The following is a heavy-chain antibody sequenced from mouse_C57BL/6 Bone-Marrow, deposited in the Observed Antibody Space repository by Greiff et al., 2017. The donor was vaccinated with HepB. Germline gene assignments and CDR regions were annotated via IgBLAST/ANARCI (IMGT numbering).Heavy chain of an antibody. CDR2: INPSSGYT. Sequence: QVQLQQSGAELAKPGASVKLSCKASGYTFTSYWMHGIGYINPSSGYTKYNQKFKDKATLTADKSSSTAYMQLSSLTYEDSAVYYCAREGIYDGYYGLYYFDYWGQGTTLTVSS. V-gene: IGHV1-7*01. D-gene: IGHD2-3*01. CDR3: AREGIYDGYYGLYYFDY. J-gene: IGHJ2*01. CDR1: GYTFTSYW.